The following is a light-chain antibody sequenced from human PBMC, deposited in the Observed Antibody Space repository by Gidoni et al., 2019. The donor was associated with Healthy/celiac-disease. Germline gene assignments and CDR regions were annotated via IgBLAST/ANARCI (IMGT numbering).Light chain of an antibody. V-gene: IGLV3-1*01. CDR3: QAWDSSPPNYV. CDR1: KLGDKY. Sequence: SYELTQPPPVSVSPGQTASITCSGDKLGDKYACWYQQKPGQSPVLVIYQDSKRPSGIPERFSGSNSGNTATLTISGTQAMDEADYYCQAWDSSPPNYVFGTGTKVTVL. J-gene: IGLJ1*01. CDR2: QDS.